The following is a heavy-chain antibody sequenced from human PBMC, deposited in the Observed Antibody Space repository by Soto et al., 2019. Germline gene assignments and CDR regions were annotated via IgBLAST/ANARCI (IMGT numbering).Heavy chain of an antibody. CDR3: ARDRNSPPYYMDV. CDR2: IYYSGST. J-gene: IGHJ6*03. CDR1: GGSISSYY. Sequence: SETLSLTCTVSGGSISSYYWSWIRQPPGKGLEWIGYIYYSGSTNYNPTLKSRVTISVDKSKNQSSLKLSSVTAADTAVYYCARDRNSPPYYMDVWGKGTTVTVSS. V-gene: IGHV4-59*01.